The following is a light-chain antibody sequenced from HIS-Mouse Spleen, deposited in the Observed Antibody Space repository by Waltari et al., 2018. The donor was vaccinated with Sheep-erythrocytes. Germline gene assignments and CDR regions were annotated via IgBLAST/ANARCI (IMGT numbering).Light chain of an antibody. CDR2: DVS. CDR1: SSDVGGYNY. V-gene: IGLV2-11*01. J-gene: IGLJ1*01. CDR3: CSYAGSYNHV. Sequence: QSALTQPRSVSGSPGQSVTISCTGTSSDVGGYNYVSCYQQHPGKAPKLMIYDVSKRTSVVPDRFSGSKSGNTASLTISGLQAEDEADYYCCSYAGSYNHVFATGTKVTVL.